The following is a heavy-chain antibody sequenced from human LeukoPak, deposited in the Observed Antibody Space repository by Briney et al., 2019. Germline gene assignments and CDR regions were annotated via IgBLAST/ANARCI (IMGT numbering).Heavy chain of an antibody. CDR1: GGSISSYY. CDR3: ARGSSGYSDAFDI. Sequence: SETLSLTCTVSGGSISSYYWSWIRQPPGKGLEWIGYIYYSGSTNYNPSLKSRVTISVDTSKNQFSLKLSSVTAADTAVYYCARGSSGYSDAFDIWGQGTMVTVSS. V-gene: IGHV4-59*01. CDR2: IYYSGST. J-gene: IGHJ3*02. D-gene: IGHD3-22*01.